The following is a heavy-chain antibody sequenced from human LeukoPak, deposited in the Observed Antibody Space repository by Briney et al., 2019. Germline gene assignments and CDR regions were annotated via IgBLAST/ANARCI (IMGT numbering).Heavy chain of an antibody. CDR1: GGTFSSYA. D-gene: IGHD4-11*01. V-gene: IGHV1-69*05. CDR2: IIPIFGTA. J-gene: IGHJ6*03. CDR3: ARGTTTVTTHVGIYYYYYYMDV. Sequence: GASVKVSCKASGGTFSSYAISWVRQAPGQGLEWMGGIIPIFGTANYAQKFQGRVTITTDESTSTAYMELSSLRSEDTAVYYCARGTTTVTTHVGIYYYYYYMDVWGKGTTVTVSS.